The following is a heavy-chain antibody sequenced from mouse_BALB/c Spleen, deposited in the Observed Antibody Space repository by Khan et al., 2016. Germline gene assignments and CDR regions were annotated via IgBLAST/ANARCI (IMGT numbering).Heavy chain of an antibody. CDR3: ARGITTATFDY. J-gene: IGHJ2*01. Sequence: QVQLKQSEAELMKPGASVKISCKATGYTLSSYWIEWVKQRPGHGLEWIGEILPVSGSTNYNEKFKGKATFTADTSSNTAYMQLSSLTSEDSAVYYCARGITTATFDYWGQGTTLTVSS. CDR1: GYTLSSYW. D-gene: IGHD1-2*01. V-gene: IGHV1-9*01. CDR2: ILPVSGST.